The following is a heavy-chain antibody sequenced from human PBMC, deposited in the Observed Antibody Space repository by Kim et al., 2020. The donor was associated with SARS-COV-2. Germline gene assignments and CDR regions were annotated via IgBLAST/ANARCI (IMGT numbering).Heavy chain of an antibody. V-gene: IGHV4-30-2*01. Sequence: SETLSLTCAVSGGSISSGGYSWSWIRQPPGKGLEWIGYIYHSGSTYYNPSLKSRVTISVDRSKNQFSLKLSSVTAADTAVYYCAGLGYSYGPDYWGQGTLVTVSS. CDR2: IYHSGST. CDR1: GGSISSGGYS. CDR3: AGLGYSYGPDY. J-gene: IGHJ4*02. D-gene: IGHD5-18*01.